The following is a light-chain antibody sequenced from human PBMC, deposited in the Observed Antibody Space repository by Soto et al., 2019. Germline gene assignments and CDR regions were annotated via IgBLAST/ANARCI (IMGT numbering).Light chain of an antibody. CDR2: GAF. V-gene: IGKV3-15*01. CDR3: QQYNDWPLT. CDR1: QSVSSN. Sequence: EIVMTQSPVTLSVSPGERATLSCRASQSVSSNLAWYQQKPGQAPSLLIYGAFTRATGIPARFSGTGSGTEFTLTISSLQSEHLALYYCQQYNDWPLTFGQGTKADI. J-gene: IGKJ1*01.